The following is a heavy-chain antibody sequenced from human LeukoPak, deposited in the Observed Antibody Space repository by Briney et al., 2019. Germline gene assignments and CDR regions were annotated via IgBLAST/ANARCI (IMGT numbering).Heavy chain of an antibody. D-gene: IGHD2-2*02. CDR3: ATDIVVVPAAIAAEEYFQH. CDR1: GYSISSGYY. J-gene: IGHJ1*01. Sequence: SETLSLTCAVSGYSISSGYYWGWVRQPPGKGLEWIGEINHSGSTNYNPSLKSRVTISVDTSKNQFSLKLSSVTAADTAVYYCATDIVVVPAAIAAEEYFQHWGQGTLVTVSS. CDR2: INHSGST. V-gene: IGHV4-38-2*01.